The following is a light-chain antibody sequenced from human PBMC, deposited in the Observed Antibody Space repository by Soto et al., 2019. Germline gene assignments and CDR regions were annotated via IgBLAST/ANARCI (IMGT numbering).Light chain of an antibody. Sequence: IQLTQSPSSLSASVGDRVTITCRASQDINSYLAWYQQKPGKAPKLLIYTASTLQTGVPSGFSGAGSGTDFTLTICSPQPEDIATYYCQQLKSYPYTFGQGTKLEI. CDR2: TAS. CDR1: QDINSY. J-gene: IGKJ2*01. CDR3: QQLKSYPYT. V-gene: IGKV1-9*01.